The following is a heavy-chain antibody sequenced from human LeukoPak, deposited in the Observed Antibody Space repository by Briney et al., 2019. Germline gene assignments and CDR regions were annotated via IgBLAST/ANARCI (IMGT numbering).Heavy chain of an antibody. CDR2: ISGSGGST. CDR1: GFTFSSYA. CDR3: ATAPTDYYVRSGRDIPWPGAFDI. Sequence: GGSPRLSCAASGFTFSSYAMSWVRQAPGKGLEWVSAISGSGGSTYYADSVKGRFTISRDNAKKSLYLQMNSLRDEDTAVYYCATAPTDYYVRSGRDIPWPGAFDIWGQGTMVIVSS. D-gene: IGHD3-16*01. V-gene: IGHV3-23*01. J-gene: IGHJ3*02.